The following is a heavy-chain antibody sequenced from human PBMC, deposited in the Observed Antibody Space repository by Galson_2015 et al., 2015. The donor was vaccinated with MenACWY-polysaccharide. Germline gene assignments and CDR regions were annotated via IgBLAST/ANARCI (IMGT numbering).Heavy chain of an antibody. CDR3: AREGSRIVFHVFDV. D-gene: IGHD2-15*01. Sequence: SLRLSCAASGIRFSGSGMHWVRQAPGKGLEWVAVIQYDGSKIVYADSVKGRFTVSRDNSKNTLYLEMNSLRAEDTAVYYCAREGSRIVFHVFDVRGQGTMVIVSP. CDR1: GIRFSGSG. J-gene: IGHJ3*01. CDR2: IQYDGSKI. V-gene: IGHV3-33*05.